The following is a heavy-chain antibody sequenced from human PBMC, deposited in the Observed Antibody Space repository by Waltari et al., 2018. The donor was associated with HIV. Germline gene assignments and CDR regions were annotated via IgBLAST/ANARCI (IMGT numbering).Heavy chain of an antibody. D-gene: IGHD3-10*01. J-gene: IGHJ4*02. CDR1: GGSFSGYY. Sequence: QVQLQQWGAGLLKPSETLSLTCAVYGGSFSGYYWSWIRQPPGKGLEWIGEINHSGSTNYNPSLKSRVTISVDTSKNQFSLKLSSVTAADTAVYYCARGPVGARGVIPFDYWGQGTLVTVSS. V-gene: IGHV4-34*01. CDR3: ARGPVGARGVIPFDY. CDR2: INHSGST.